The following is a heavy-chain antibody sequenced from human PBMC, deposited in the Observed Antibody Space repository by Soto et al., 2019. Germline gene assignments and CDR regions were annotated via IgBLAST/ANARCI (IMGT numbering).Heavy chain of an antibody. CDR3: ARNGVAGMDF. D-gene: IGHD3-3*01. J-gene: IGHJ4*02. CDR1: GDSFTSYP. CDR2: IIPLFGTP. Sequence: QVQLVQSGAEVKKPGSSVKVSCKASGDSFTSYPFSWVRQAPGQGLEWMGGIIPLFGTPNYAQKFQGRLTITADKSTSTAYMELSGLTSEDTAVYYCARNGVAGMDFWGQGTLVTVSS. V-gene: IGHV1-69*06.